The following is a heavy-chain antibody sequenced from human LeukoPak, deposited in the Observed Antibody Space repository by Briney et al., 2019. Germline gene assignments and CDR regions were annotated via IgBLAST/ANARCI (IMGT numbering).Heavy chain of an antibody. J-gene: IGHJ4*02. CDR3: ARGVPQYPVDC. CDR1: GGSISSHY. Sequence: SETLSLTCTVSGGSISSHYWSWIRQPPGKGLEFIGYIYYSGSTNYNPSLKSRVTISVDTSKNQFSLKLSSVTAADTAVYYCARGVPQYPVDCWGQGTLVTVSS. CDR2: IYYSGST. D-gene: IGHD1-1*01. V-gene: IGHV4-59*11.